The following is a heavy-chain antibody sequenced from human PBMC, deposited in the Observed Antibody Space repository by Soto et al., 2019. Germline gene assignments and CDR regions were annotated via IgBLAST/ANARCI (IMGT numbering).Heavy chain of an antibody. CDR1: GYSFTDYH. V-gene: IGHV1-2*04. CDR3: ASPWPNYYDSSGYEVYAFDI. D-gene: IGHD3-22*01. Sequence: GSGKVSCKASGYSFTDYHIQGVRQAPGQGREWLGRINPKSGGTSTAQKFQGWVTMTRDTSISTAYMELSRLRSDDTAVYYCASPWPNYYDSSGYEVYAFDIWGQGTMVTVSS. J-gene: IGHJ3*02. CDR2: INPKSGGT.